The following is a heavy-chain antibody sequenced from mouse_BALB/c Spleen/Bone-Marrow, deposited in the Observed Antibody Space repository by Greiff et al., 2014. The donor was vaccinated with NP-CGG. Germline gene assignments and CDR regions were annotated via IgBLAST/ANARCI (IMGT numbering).Heavy chain of an antibody. J-gene: IGHJ2*01. CDR3: ARPDYYGYLNY. CDR1: GFDFSRYW. D-gene: IGHD1-1*01. CDR2: INPDSSTI. V-gene: IGHV4-1*02. Sequence: EVQVVESGGGLVQPGGSLKLSCAASGFDFSRYWMSWVRQAPGKGLEWIGEINPDSSTINYTPSLKDKFIISRDNAKNTLYLRLNKVRSEDTALYYCARPDYYGYLNYWGQGTTLTVSS.